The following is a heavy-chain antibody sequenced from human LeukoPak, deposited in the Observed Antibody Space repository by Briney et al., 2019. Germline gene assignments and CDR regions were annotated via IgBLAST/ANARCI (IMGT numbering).Heavy chain of an antibody. CDR1: GYSISSGYY. CDR2: IYHSGST. V-gene: IGHV4-38-2*02. J-gene: IGHJ3*02. CDR3: ARVLFTEEDAFDI. Sequence: SETLSLTCTVSGYSISSGYYWGWIRQPPGKGLEWIGSIYHSGSTYHNPSLKSRVTMSLDTSKNQFSLNLTSVTAADTAVYYCARVLFTEEDAFDIWGQGTMVTVSS.